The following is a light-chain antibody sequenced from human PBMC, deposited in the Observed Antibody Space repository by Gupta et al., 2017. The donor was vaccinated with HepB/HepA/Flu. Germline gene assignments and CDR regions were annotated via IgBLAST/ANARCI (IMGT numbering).Light chain of an antibody. V-gene: IGLV4-60*03. CDR3: ETWDINTHGGV. J-gene: IGLJ2*01. Sequence: QPVLTQSSSASASLGSSVKLTCTLSSGHSSCIIAWHQQQPGKAPRYLMKLEGSGSYNKGSGVPDRFSGSSSGADRYLTISNLQSEDEADYYCETWDINTHGGVFGGGTKLTVL. CDR1: SGHSSCI. CDR2: LEGSGSY.